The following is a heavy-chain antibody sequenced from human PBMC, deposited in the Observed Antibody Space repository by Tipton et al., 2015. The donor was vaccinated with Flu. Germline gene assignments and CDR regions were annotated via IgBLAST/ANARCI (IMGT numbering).Heavy chain of an antibody. J-gene: IGHJ4*02. CDR1: GFIFSDYW. CDR3: ARGGLAPGNY. D-gene: IGHD3-3*02. Sequence: GSLRLSCAASGFIFSDYWMIWFRQAPGKGLEWVANIKQDGSEKYYVNSVKGRFTIFRDNARNSVSLQMNGLRAEDTAVYYCARGGLAPGNYWGQGTLVTVSS. V-gene: IGHV3-7*01. CDR2: IKQDGSEK.